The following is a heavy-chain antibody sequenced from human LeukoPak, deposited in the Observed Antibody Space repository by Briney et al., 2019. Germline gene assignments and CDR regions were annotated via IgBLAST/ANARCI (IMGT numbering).Heavy chain of an antibody. Sequence: PSETLSLTCSVSGGSISSYYWTWIRQPPGKGLEWIGYRYYSGSTTYNPSLKSRVTISVDTSKSQFSLKLSSVTAADTAVYYCARTIAAAGTYYFDYWGQGTLVTVSS. J-gene: IGHJ4*02. CDR3: ARTIAAAGTYYFDY. V-gene: IGHV4-59*12. D-gene: IGHD6-13*01. CDR1: GGSISSYY. CDR2: RYYSGST.